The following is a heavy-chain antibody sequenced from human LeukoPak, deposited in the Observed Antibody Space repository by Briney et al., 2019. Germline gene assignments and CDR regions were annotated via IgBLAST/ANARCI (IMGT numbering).Heavy chain of an antibody. Sequence: GGSLRLSCAASGFTFSNAWMSWVRQAPGKGLEWVGRIKSKTDGGTTDYAAPVKGRFTISRDDLINRLYLQMNSLTTDDTAVYYCAKGGYCSSTSCRGYFDPWGQGTLVTVSS. CDR3: AKGGYCSSTSCRGYFDP. CDR1: GFTFSNAW. V-gene: IGHV3-15*01. D-gene: IGHD2-2*01. J-gene: IGHJ5*02. CDR2: IKSKTDGGTT.